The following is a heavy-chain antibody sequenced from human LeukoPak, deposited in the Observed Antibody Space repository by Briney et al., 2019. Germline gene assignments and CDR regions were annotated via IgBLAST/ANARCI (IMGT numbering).Heavy chain of an antibody. CDR2: ISDSGSST. CDR3: AKRDYNFWSSYNY. V-gene: IGHV3-23*01. Sequence: GGSLRLSCAASGFTFSSYAMSWVRQAPGKGLEWVSSISDSGSSTYYADSVKGRFTISRDNSKNTLYLQMNSLRAEDTALYYCAKRDYNFWSSYNYWGQGTLVTVSS. J-gene: IGHJ4*02. D-gene: IGHD3-3*01. CDR1: GFTFSSYA.